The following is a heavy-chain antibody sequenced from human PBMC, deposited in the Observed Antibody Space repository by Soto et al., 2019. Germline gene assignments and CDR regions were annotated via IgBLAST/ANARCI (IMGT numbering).Heavy chain of an antibody. Sequence: KSSETLSLTCTVSGGSISSSSYYWGWIRQPPGKGLEWIGSIYYSGSTYYNPSLKSRVTISVDTSKNQFSLKLSSVTAADTAVYYCAGRSGADWGQGTLVTVSS. CDR1: GGSISSSSYY. D-gene: IGHD3-10*01. CDR2: IYYSGST. J-gene: IGHJ4*02. V-gene: IGHV4-39*01. CDR3: AGRSGAD.